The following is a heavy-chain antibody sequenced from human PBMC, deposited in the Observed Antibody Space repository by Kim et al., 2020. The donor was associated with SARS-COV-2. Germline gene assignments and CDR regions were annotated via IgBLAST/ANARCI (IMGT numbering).Heavy chain of an antibody. D-gene: IGHD6-13*01. Sequence: GGSLRLSCAASGFTFGDYAMHWVRQVPGRGLEWVSVIVFRGGDIHYADSVRGRFTISRDDSKDSLYLQMNSLRSDDIALYFCAKGRAGSSWSLPDFWGQGTLVTVSS. J-gene: IGHJ4*02. V-gene: IGHV3-43*02. CDR3: AKGRAGSSWSLPDF. CDR2: IVFRGGDI. CDR1: GFTFGDYA.